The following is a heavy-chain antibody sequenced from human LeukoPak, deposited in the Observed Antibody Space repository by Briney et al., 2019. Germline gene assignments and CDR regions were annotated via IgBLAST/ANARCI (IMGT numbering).Heavy chain of an antibody. D-gene: IGHD3-10*01. J-gene: IGHJ4*02. V-gene: IGHV4-39*07. CDR1: GGSISSSSYY. CDR2: IYYSGST. Sequence: PSETLSLTCSVSGGSISSSSYYWGGIRQPPGKGLEWIGSIYYSGSTYYNPSLKSRVTISVDTSKNQFSLKLSSVTAADTAVYYCARDLRFGEMGGYWGQGTLVTVSS. CDR3: ARDLRFGEMGGY.